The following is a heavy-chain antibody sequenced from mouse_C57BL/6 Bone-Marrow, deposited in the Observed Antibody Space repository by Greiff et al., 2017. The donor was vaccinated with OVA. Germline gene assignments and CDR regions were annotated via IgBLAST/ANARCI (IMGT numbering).Heavy chain of an antibody. CDR2: IYPGGGYT. J-gene: IGHJ4*01. CDR1: GYTFTNYW. D-gene: IGHD3-2*02. Sequence: QVQLQQSGAELVRPGTSVKMSCKASGYTFTNYWIGWAKQRPGHGLEWIGDIYPGGGYTNYNEKFKGKATLTADKSSSTAYMQFSSLTSEDSAIYYCARYAAQANYYAIDYWGQGTSVTVSS. CDR3: ARYAAQANYYAIDY. V-gene: IGHV1-63*01.